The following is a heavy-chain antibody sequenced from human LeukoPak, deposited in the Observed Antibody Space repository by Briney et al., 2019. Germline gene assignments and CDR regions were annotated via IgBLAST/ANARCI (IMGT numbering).Heavy chain of an antibody. J-gene: IGHJ5*02. D-gene: IGHD6-13*01. Sequence: SETLSLTCAVSGGSISSGGYSWNWIRQPPGKGLEWIGYIYHSGTTYYNPSLKSRVTISVDRSKNQFSLKLSSVTAADTAVHYCARDQSSSWYWFDPWGQGTLVTVSS. CDR1: GGSISSGGYS. V-gene: IGHV4-30-2*01. CDR2: IYHSGTT. CDR3: ARDQSSSWYWFDP.